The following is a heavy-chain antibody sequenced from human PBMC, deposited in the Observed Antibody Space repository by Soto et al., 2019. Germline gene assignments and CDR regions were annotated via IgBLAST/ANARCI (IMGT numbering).Heavy chain of an antibody. D-gene: IGHD3-16*01. CDR3: ARGRDGSSYVYFDY. CDR1: GYPFNSFY. CDR2: INPSGGST. Sequence: GSGKVSFKACGYPFNSFYMHWVRQAPGQGLEWMGIINPSGGSTSYAQLFQGRVTMTRDTSTRTVYMELSGLTSEDTAVYYCARGRDGSSYVYFDYWGQGTLVTVSS. V-gene: IGHV1-46*02. J-gene: IGHJ4*02.